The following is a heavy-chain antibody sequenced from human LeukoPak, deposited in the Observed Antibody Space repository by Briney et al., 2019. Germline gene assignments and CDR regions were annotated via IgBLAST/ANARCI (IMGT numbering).Heavy chain of an antibody. Sequence: SETLSLTCTVSGGSISSYYWSWIRQPPGKGLEWIGYIYYSGSTNYNPSLKSRVTISVDTSKNQFSLKLSSVTAADTAVYYCARVVLNGGVNGFPSQYNFDYWGQGTLVTVSS. V-gene: IGHV4-59*01. CDR3: ARVVLNGGVNGFPSQYNFDY. J-gene: IGHJ4*02. D-gene: IGHD2-8*02. CDR2: IYYSGST. CDR1: GGSISSYY.